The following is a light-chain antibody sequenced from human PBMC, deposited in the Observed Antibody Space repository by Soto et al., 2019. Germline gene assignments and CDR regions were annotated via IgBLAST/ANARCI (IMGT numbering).Light chain of an antibody. Sequence: EIVMTQSPATLSVSPGERATHSCRASQNVSSNLAWYQQKPGQAPRLLIYGASTRATGIPARFSGSGSGTEFTLTISSLQSEDFAVYYCQQYNNWPGTFGQGTKV. CDR1: QNVSSN. J-gene: IGKJ1*01. V-gene: IGKV3-15*01. CDR3: QQYNNWPGT. CDR2: GAS.